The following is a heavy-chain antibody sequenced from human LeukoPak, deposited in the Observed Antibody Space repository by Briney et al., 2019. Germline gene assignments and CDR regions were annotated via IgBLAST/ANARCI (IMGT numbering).Heavy chain of an antibody. CDR1: GYTFTSYG. J-gene: IGHJ4*02. D-gene: IGHD6-19*01. Sequence: WASVKVSCKASGYTFTSYGISWVRQAPGQGLEWMGWINPNSGGTNYAQKFQGRVTMTRDTSISTAYMELSRLRSDDTAVYYCARGGGQPTYSSGYDHFDYWGQGTLVTVSS. CDR3: ARGGGQPTYSSGYDHFDY. CDR2: INPNSGGT. V-gene: IGHV1-2*02.